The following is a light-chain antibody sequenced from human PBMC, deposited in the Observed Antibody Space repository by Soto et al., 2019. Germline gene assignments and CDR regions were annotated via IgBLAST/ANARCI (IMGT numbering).Light chain of an antibody. CDR2: EVS. J-gene: IGLJ2*01. Sequence: QSALTQPASVSGSPGQSITISCTGTSSDVGGHKYVSWYQQHPDKAPKVLIFEVSNRPSGISNRFSGSKSGNTASLTISGLQAEDEADYHCSSYTSSTTSVVFGGGTQLTVL. CDR3: SSYTSSTTSVV. CDR1: SSDVGGHKY. V-gene: IGLV2-14*01.